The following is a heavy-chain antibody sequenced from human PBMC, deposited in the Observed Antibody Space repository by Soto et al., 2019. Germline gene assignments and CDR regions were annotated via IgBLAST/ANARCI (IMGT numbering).Heavy chain of an antibody. V-gene: IGHV3-23*01. CDR3: AKWIRDCSGGGCFGNYFDY. D-gene: IGHD2-15*01. Sequence: GGSLRLSCAASGFTFSTYAMSWVRQAPGKGLEWVSAISFSGGDTYCADSLKGRFTISRDNSKNTLYLQMSSLRAEDTAVYYCAKWIRDCSGGGCFGNYFDYWGQGTLVTVSS. CDR2: ISFSGGDT. CDR1: GFTFSTYA. J-gene: IGHJ4*02.